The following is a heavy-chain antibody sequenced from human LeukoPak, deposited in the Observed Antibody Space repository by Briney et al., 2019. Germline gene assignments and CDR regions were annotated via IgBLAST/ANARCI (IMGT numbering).Heavy chain of an antibody. CDR2: TYYRSKWYD. Sequence: SQTLSLTCAISGDSVSSNSAAWNWIRQSPSRGLEWLGRTYYRSKWYDDYAVSVKSRITINADTSKNQFSLQLNSVTPEDTAVYYCARDYYGSGPLRKYCYYYMDVWAKGPRSPSP. D-gene: IGHD3-10*01. V-gene: IGHV6-1*01. CDR1: GDSVSSNSAA. J-gene: IGHJ6*03. CDR3: ARDYYGSGPLRKYCYYYMDV.